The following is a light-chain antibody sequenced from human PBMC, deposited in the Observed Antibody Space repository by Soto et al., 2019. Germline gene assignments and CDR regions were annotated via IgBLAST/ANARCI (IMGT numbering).Light chain of an antibody. CDR2: DVS. CDR1: SSDVGGYNY. Sequence: QSALTQPASVSGSHGQSITISCTGTSSDVGGYNYVSWYQQHPGKAPKLMIYDVSNRPSGVSNRFSGSKSGNTASLTISGLQAEDEADYYCSSYTRSSWVFGGGTKLTVL. CDR3: SSYTRSSWV. J-gene: IGLJ3*02. V-gene: IGLV2-14*01.